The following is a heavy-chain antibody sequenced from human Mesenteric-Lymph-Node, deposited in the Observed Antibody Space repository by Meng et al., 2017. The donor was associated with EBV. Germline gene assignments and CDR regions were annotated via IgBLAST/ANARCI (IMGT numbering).Heavy chain of an antibody. CDR1: GFTFSSYA. D-gene: IGHD3-22*01. J-gene: IGHJ4*02. Sequence: EVQLLESGGGWVQPGGPLRLSCTATGFTFSSYAISWVRQAPGKGLEWVSTINFRGGSTYYADSVKGRFTISRDNSNNTLYLQMNSLRAEDTAVYYCAKDISGLPGEMKYYFDCWGQGTLVTVAS. CDR3: AKDISGLPGEMKYYFDC. CDR2: INFRGGST. V-gene: IGHV3-23*01.